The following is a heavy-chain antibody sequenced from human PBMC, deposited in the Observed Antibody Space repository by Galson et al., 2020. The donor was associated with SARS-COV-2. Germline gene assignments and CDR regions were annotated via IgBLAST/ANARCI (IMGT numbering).Heavy chain of an antibody. CDR3: ARERIPIESGSYYNGSFDI. Sequence: SETLSLTCTVSGGSISSGGYYWSWIRQHPGKGLEWIGYIYYSGSTYYNPSLKSRVTISVDTSKNQFSLKLSSVTAADTAVYYCARERIPIESGSYYNGSFDIWGQGTMATVSS. V-gene: IGHV4-31*03. D-gene: IGHD1-26*01. CDR2: IYYSGST. J-gene: IGHJ3*02. CDR1: GGSISSGGYY.